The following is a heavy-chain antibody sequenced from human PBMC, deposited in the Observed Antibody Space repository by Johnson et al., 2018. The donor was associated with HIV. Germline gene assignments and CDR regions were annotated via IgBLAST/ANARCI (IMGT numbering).Heavy chain of an antibody. Sequence: QVQLVESGGGVVQPGRSLRLSCAASGFTFRSYIMHWVRQAPGEGLEWVALISYDGSNKYYADSVRGRFAISRDNSKNTLYLQMNSLRGEDTAVYYCASTSSGWFYAFDIWGQGTMVTVSS. CDR3: ASTSSGWFYAFDI. CDR1: GFTFRSYI. V-gene: IGHV3-30*09. J-gene: IGHJ3*02. D-gene: IGHD6-19*01. CDR2: ISYDGSNK.